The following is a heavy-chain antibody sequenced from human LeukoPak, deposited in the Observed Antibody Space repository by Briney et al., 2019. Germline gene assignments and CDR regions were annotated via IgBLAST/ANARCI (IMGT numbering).Heavy chain of an antibody. D-gene: IGHD2-15*01. Sequence: ASVKVSCKASGYTFTSYGISWVRQAPGQGIEWMGWISAYNGNTKYAQKRQGRVTMTTDTSTSTAYMELRSLRSDDTALYYCARGGYFGYCSGGSCPDAFDIWGQGTMVTVSS. CDR3: ARGGYFGYCSGGSCPDAFDI. CDR2: ISAYNGNT. CDR1: GYTFTSYG. V-gene: IGHV1-18*01. J-gene: IGHJ3*02.